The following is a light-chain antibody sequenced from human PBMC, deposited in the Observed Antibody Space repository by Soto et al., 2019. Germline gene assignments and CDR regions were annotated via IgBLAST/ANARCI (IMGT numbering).Light chain of an antibody. CDR2: DAS. Sequence: EIVLTQSPATLSLSPGERATLSCRASQSVDRSLAWYQQKPGQAPRLLIYDASNRATGIPARFSGSGSGTDFTLTISSLEPEDFAVYYCQQRSTWPLLTFGGGTKVDFK. CDR3: QQRSTWPLLT. J-gene: IGKJ4*01. V-gene: IGKV3-11*01. CDR1: QSVDRS.